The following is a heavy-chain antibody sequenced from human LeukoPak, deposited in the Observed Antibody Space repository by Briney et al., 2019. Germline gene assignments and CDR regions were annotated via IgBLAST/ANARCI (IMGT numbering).Heavy chain of an antibody. D-gene: IGHD1-26*01. V-gene: IGHV4-34*01. CDR1: GGSFSGYY. J-gene: IGHJ4*02. Sequence: SETLSLTCAVYGGSFSGYYWSWIRQPPGKGLEWIGEINHSGSTNYNPSPKSRVTISVDTSKNQFSLKLSSVTAADTAVYYCARRRVGASIPFPFDYWGQGTLVTVSS. CDR3: ARRRVGASIPFPFDY. CDR2: INHSGST.